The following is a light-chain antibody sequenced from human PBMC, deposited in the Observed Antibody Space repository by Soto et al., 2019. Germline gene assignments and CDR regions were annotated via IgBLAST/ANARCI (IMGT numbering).Light chain of an antibody. V-gene: IGLV2-14*01. CDR2: DVS. Sequence: SLLAPPPSLSGAPGQSITLSPTGTSRDLGCYNYVSWYQQYPGKDPKLMIYDVSNRPSGVSNRFSGSKSGNTASLTIYGLQAEDEVYYYCSSYRSSSTPFVFGTGTKVAVL. CDR3: SSYRSSSTPFV. CDR1: SRDLGCYNY. J-gene: IGLJ1*01.